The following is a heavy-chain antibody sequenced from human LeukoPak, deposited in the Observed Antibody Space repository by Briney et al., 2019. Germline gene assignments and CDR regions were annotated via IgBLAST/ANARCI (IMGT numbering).Heavy chain of an antibody. Sequence: PSETLSLTCEVYGGPLTGFYWTWIRQSPGKGLEWIGDIHGGGEPNYNPSLESRLTISSEAPRHQFSLKLTSVTAADTAVYYCATSPRSYFLCYMDDWSTGTAVIVSS. CDR3: ATSPRSYFLCYMDD. J-gene: IGHJ6*03. D-gene: IGHD2-15*01. CDR1: GGPLTGFY. CDR2: IHGGGEP. V-gene: IGHV4-34*01.